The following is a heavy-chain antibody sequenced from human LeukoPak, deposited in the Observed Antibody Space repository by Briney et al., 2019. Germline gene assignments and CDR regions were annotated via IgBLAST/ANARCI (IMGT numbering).Heavy chain of an antibody. J-gene: IGHJ4*02. V-gene: IGHV1-24*01. CDR2: FDPEDGET. D-gene: IGHD3-22*01. CDR3: ARVATGYYYDSSGYFDY. Sequence: GASVKVSCKVSGYTLTELSIHWVRQAPGKGLEWMGGFDPEDGETIYAQKFQGRVTMTEDTSTDTAYMELSSLRSEDTAVYYCARVATGYYYDSSGYFDYWGQGALVTVSS. CDR1: GYTLTELS.